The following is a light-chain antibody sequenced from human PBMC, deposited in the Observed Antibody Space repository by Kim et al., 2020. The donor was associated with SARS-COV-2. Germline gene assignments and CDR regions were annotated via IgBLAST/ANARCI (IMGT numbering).Light chain of an antibody. CDR1: QSVSSY. Sequence: LSPGEIATLSCSASQSVSSYLAGYQQKPGQAPRLLIYDASNRATGIPARLSGSGSGTDFTLTISSLEPEDFAVYYCQQRSNWPLTFGGGTKVDIK. J-gene: IGKJ4*01. V-gene: IGKV3-11*01. CDR2: DAS. CDR3: QQRSNWPLT.